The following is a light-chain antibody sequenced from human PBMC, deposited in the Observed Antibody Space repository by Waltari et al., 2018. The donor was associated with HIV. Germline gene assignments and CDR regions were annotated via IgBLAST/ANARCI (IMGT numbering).Light chain of an antibody. CDR2: GAS. J-gene: IGKJ2*01. CDR3: QQYNNWYT. V-gene: IGKV3-15*01. CDR1: QSVSSN. Sequence: EIVMTQSPATLSVSPGERATLSCRASQSVSSNLAWYQQKPGQAPRLLIYGASTRTTGIPARFSASGSGTEFTLTISSLQSEDFALYYCQQYNNWYTFGQGTKLEIK.